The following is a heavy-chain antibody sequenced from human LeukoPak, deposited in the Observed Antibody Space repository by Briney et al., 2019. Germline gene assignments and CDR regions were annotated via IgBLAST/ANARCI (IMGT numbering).Heavy chain of an antibody. CDR2: INPNSGGT. CDR1: GYTFTGYY. CDR3: AREVTRLRYFDY. J-gene: IGHJ4*02. D-gene: IGHD3-9*01. Sequence: GASVKVSCKASGYTFTGYYMHWVRQAPGQGLEWMGWINPNSGGTNYAQKFQGRVTMTRDTSISTAYMELSSLRSEDTAVYYCAREVTRLRYFDYWGQGTLVTVSS. V-gene: IGHV1-2*02.